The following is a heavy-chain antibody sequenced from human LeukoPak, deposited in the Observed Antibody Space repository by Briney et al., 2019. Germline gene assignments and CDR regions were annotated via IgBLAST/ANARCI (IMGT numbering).Heavy chain of an antibody. CDR1: GYTFTSYD. J-gene: IGHJ5*02. CDR2: MNPNSGNT. Sequence: APVKVSCKASGYTFTSYDINWLRQATGQGLEWMGWMNPNSGNTGYAQKFQGRVTMTRKTSISTAYMELSSLRSEDTAVYYCARRSYGLVLFHTHNWFDPWGQGTLVTVSS. CDR3: ARRSYGLVLFHTHNWFDP. D-gene: IGHD3-16*01. V-gene: IGHV1-8*01.